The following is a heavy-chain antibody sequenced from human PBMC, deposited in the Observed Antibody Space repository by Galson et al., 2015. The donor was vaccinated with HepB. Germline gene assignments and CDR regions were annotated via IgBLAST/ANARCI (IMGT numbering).Heavy chain of an antibody. V-gene: IGHV3-7*01. CDR2: IKQDGSEK. Sequence: SLRLSCAASGFTYSSHWMGWVRQAPGEGLEWVANIKQDGSEKYYVDSVKGRFTISRDNAKNSLFLQMNSLRVEDMAVYYCVSYAYGSGTSFAYWGQGTLVTVSS. CDR1: GFTYSSHW. J-gene: IGHJ4*02. D-gene: IGHD3-10*01. CDR3: VSYAYGSGTSFAY.